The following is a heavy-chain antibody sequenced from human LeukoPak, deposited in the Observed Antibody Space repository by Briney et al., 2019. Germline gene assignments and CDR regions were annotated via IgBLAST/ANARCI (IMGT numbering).Heavy chain of an antibody. Sequence: PSETLSLTCTVSGGSISSGDYYWSWIRQPPGKGLEWIGYIYYSGSTYYNPSLKSRVTISVDTSKNQFSLKLSSVTAADTAVYYCARDKIPPTGSWYEWYFDLWGRGTLVTVSS. CDR2: IYYSGST. CDR1: GGSISSGDYY. V-gene: IGHV4-30-4*01. D-gene: IGHD6-13*01. J-gene: IGHJ2*01. CDR3: ARDKIPPTGSWYEWYFDL.